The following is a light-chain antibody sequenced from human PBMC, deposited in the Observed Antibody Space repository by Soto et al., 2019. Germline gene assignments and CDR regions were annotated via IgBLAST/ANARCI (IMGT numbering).Light chain of an antibody. J-gene: IGKJ2*01. CDR3: LHHNGYPPV. Sequence: DIQMTQSPSSLSASVGDTVTITCRASQHITNDCAWYQQKAGRAPKCLILLASRLQTGVPSRFRGSGSGTEFALAISSLQREDFATYYCLHHNGYPPVFGQGTKVEIK. V-gene: IGKV1-17*01. CDR1: QHITND. CDR2: LAS.